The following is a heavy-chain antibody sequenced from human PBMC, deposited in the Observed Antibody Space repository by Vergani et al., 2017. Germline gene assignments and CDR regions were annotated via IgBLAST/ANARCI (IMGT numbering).Heavy chain of an antibody. CDR1: GGSISSYY. CDR2: IYYSGST. J-gene: IGHJ4*02. D-gene: IGHD3-3*01. CDR3: ARVDGFGGWPFDY. V-gene: IGHV4-59*01. Sequence: QVQLQESGPGLVKPSETLSLTCTVSGGSISSYYWSWIRQPPGKGLEWIGYIYYSGSTNYNPSLKSRFTISVDTSKNQFSLKLSSVTAADTAVYYCARVDGFGGWPFDYWGQGTLVTVSS.